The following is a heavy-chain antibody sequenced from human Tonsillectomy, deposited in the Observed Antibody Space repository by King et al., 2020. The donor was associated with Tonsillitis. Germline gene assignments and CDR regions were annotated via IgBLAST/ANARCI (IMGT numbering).Heavy chain of an antibody. CDR1: GYSFAYYW. CDR3: ARLSGGFGEFDWFDP. V-gene: IGHV5-51*01. CDR2: IFPGDSDI. Sequence: QLVQSGAEVKKPGESLKISCKGSGYSFAYYWIGWLRQMPGNGLEWMGIIFPGDSDIRYSPSFQGQVTISADKSIRTADLQWSSLKASDTAMYYCARLSGGFGEFDWFDPWAREPWSPSPQ. D-gene: IGHD3-10*01. J-gene: IGHJ5*02.